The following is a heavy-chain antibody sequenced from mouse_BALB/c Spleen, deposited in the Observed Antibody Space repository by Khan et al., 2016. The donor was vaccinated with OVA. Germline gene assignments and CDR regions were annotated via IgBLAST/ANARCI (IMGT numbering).Heavy chain of an antibody. CDR3: ARQGELGLDY. V-gene: IGHV2-6-1*01. Sequence: QVQLKESGPGLVAPSQSLSITCTISGFSLNTYGVHWVRQPPGKGLEWLLVIWNDGSTTYNSALKSRLSISKDNSKSQVFLKMNSLQTDDTAMYYCARQGELGLDYWGQGTTLTVSS. J-gene: IGHJ2*01. CDR2: IWNDGST. CDR1: GFSLNTYG.